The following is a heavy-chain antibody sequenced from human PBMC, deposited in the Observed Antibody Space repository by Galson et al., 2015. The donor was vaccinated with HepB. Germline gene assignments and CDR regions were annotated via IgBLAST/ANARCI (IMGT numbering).Heavy chain of an antibody. V-gene: IGHV2-5*02. CDR1: GFSLNASEVG. D-gene: IGHD5-12*01. Sequence: PALVKPTQTLSLTCTFSGFSLNASEVGVGWIRQPPGKALEWLALIYWDGDKRYNPSLKNRLTITKDTSTNQVGLTPTNMHPVDTATYFCSHRRTYSAYDYWGQGTLVTVSS. J-gene: IGHJ4*02. CDR2: IYWDGDK. CDR3: SHRRTYSAYDY.